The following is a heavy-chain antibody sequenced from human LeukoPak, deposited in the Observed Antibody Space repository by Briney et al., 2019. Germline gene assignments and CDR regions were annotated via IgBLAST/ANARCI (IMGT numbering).Heavy chain of an antibody. J-gene: IGHJ4*02. CDR2: INHSGST. CDR1: GGSFSGYY. V-gene: IGHV4-34*01. Sequence: WETLSLTCAVYGGSFSGYYWSWIRQPPGKGLEWIGEINHSGSTNYNPSLKSRVTISVDTSKNQFSLKLSSVTAADTAVYYCARARSKGGYYDYWGQGTLVTVSS. CDR3: ARARSKGGYYDY. D-gene: IGHD3-10*01.